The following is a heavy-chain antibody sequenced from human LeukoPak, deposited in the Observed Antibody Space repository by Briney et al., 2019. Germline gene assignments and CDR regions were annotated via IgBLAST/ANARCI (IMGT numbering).Heavy chain of an antibody. CDR2: FDPEDGET. CDR1: GYTLTELS. D-gene: IGHD6-13*01. CDR3: ARDSSGAAGVDY. Sequence: ASVKVSCKVSGYTLTELSMHWVRQAPGKGPEWMGGFDPEDGETIYAQKFQGRVTMTEDTSTDTAYMELSSLRSEDTAVYYCARDSSGAAGVDYWGQGTLVTVSS. V-gene: IGHV1-24*01. J-gene: IGHJ4*02.